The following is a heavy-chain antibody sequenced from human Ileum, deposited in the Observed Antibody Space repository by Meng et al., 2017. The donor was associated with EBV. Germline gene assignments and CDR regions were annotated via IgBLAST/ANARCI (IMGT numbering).Heavy chain of an antibody. Sequence: QVQQKGLGPGLVKPLGILSLTCGVPGGSISSNYWWSWVRQPPGKGLEWIGEIYHSGSTNYNPSFKSRVTMSVDKSKNQISLNLSSVTAADTAVYYCASGRDYAWHSWGRGTLVTVSS. CDR1: GGSISSNYW. D-gene: IGHD4-17*01. CDR2: IYHSGST. J-gene: IGHJ4*02. V-gene: IGHV4-4*02. CDR3: ASGRDYAWHS.